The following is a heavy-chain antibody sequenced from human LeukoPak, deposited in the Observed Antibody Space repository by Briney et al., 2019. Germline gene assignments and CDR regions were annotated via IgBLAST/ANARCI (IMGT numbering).Heavy chain of an antibody. CDR2: INPNSGGT. V-gene: IGHV1-2*02. D-gene: IGHD3-3*01. Sequence: ASVKVSCKASGYTFTGYYMHWVRQAPGQGLAWMGWINPNSGGTNYAQKFQGRVTMTRDTSISTAYMELSRLRSDDTAVYYCARSGFWSGYYPIDYWGQGTLVTVSS. CDR3: ARSGFWSGYYPIDY. J-gene: IGHJ4*02. CDR1: GYTFTGYY.